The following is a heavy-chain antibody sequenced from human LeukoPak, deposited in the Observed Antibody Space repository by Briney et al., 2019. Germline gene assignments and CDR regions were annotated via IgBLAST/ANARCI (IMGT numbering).Heavy chain of an antibody. CDR1: GGSISSSSYY. Sequence: SETLSLTCTVSGGSISSSSYYWGWIRQPPGKGLEWIGSIYYSGSTYYNPSLKSRVTISVDTSKNQFSLNPSSVTAADTAVYYCARQGKDYCYMDVWGKGTTVTVSS. CDR2: IYYSGST. J-gene: IGHJ6*03. CDR3: ARQGKDYCYMDV. V-gene: IGHV4-39*01. D-gene: IGHD4-23*01.